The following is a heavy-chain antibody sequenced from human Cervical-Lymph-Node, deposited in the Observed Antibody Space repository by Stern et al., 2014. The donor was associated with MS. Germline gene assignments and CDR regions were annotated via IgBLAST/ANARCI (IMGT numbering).Heavy chain of an antibody. CDR2: TYYIGTT. J-gene: IGHJ6*02. CDR1: GGSMNGYY. Sequence: QVQLQESGPGLATPSETLSLTCTVSGGSMNGYYWSWIRQPPGKGLEWIGNTYYIGTTNYTPSLESRFTMSLATPKTLFPLRLSSVTAADTAVYYCARLQTVLNYYYGVDVWGQGTTVIVSS. D-gene: IGHD2-8*02. V-gene: IGHV4-59*08. CDR3: ARLQTVLNYYYGVDV.